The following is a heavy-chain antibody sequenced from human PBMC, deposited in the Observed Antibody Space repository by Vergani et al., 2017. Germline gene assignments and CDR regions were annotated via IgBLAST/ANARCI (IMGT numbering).Heavy chain of an antibody. Sequence: QVQLVQSGAEVKKPGASVKVSCKVSGYTLTELSMHWVRQAPGKGLEWMGGFDPEDGETIYAQKFQGRVTITADKSTSTAYMELSSLRSEDTAVYYCASAQDYYYGMDVWGQGP. V-gene: IGHV1-24*01. CDR3: ASAQDYYYGMDV. CDR2: FDPEDGET. J-gene: IGHJ6*02. CDR1: GYTLTELS.